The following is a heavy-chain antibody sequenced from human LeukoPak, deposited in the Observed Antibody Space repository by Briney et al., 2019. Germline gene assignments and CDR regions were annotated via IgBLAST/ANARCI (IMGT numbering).Heavy chain of an antibody. CDR1: GYTFTSYY. V-gene: IGHV1-46*01. Sequence: ASVKVSCKASGYTFTSYYMHWVRQAPGQGLEWMGIINPSGGSTSYAQKFQGRVTITADKSTSTAYMELSGLRSEDTAVYYCARSSDIVVVVAAGYYFDYWGQGTLVTVSS. CDR3: ARSSDIVVVVAAGYYFDY. CDR2: INPSGGST. D-gene: IGHD2-15*01. J-gene: IGHJ4*02.